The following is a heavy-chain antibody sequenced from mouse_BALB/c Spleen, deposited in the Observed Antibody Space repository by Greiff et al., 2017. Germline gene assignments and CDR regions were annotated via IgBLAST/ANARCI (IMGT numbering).Heavy chain of an antibody. D-gene: IGHD1-2*01. CDR2: IYPGDGDT. J-gene: IGHJ2*01. Sequence: VQRVESGPELVKPGASVKISCKASGYAFSSSWMNWVKQRPGQGLEWIGRIYPGDGDTNYNGKFKGKATLTADKSSSTAYMQLSSLTSVDSAVYFCAREGNYGHYFDYWGQGTTLTVSS. V-gene: IGHV1-82*01. CDR3: AREGNYGHYFDY. CDR1: GYAFSSSW.